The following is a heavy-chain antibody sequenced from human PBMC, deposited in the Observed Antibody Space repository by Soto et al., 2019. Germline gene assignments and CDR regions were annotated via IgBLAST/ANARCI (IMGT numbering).Heavy chain of an antibody. CDR1: GFTISSFA. D-gene: IGHD3-3*01. J-gene: IGHJ1*01. CDR3: AKNDWSVYPLGGF. CDR2: SSGGGGPT. V-gene: IGHV3-23*01. Sequence: EVQLLESGGGLVQPGGPLRLSCTVSGFTISSFAFTWVPQTPGKGLEWVSASSGGGGPTHYADSVKGRFTISRDNSKNTLYLQINSLRAEDTAVYYCAKNDWSVYPLGGFWGRGTLVSVSS.